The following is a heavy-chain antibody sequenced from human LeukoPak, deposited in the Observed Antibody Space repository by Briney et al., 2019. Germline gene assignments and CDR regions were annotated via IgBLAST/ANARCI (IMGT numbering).Heavy chain of an antibody. J-gene: IGHJ1*01. CDR3: ARAAGKKYFQH. CDR1: GFTVSSNY. CDR2: IYSGGST. D-gene: IGHD6-13*01. Sequence: GSPRLSCAASGFTVSSNYMSWVRQAPGKGLEWVSVIYSGGSTYYADSVKGRFTISRDNSKNTLYLQMNSLRAEDTAVYYCARAAGKKYFQHWGQGTLVTVSS. V-gene: IGHV3-66*01.